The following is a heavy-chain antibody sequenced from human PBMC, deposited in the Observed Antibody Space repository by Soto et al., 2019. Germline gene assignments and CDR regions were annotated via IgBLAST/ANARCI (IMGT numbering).Heavy chain of an antibody. V-gene: IGHV3-21*01. CDR2: ISSSSSYI. CDR1: GFTFSSYS. D-gene: IGHD3-22*01. J-gene: IGHJ4*02. CDR3: ARDLDPYYYDSSGYYGY. Sequence: EVQLVESGGGLVKPGGSLRLSCAASGFTFSSYSMNWVRQAPGKGLEWVSSISSSSSYIYYADSVKGRFTISRDNAKNSLYLQIHSLRAEDTAVYYCARDLDPYYYDSSGYYGYWGQGTLVTVSS.